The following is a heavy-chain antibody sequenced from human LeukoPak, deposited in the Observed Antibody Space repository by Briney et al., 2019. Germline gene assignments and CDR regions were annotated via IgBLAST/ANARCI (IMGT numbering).Heavy chain of an antibody. D-gene: IGHD2-2*01. J-gene: IGHJ4*02. V-gene: IGHV3-66*01. CDR2: VYADVST. CDR3: AISTSWTGVFDY. CDR1: GFTFSTYS. Sequence: PGGSLRLSCAASGFTFSTYSMNWVRQAPGKGLEWVSAVYADVSTYYADSVKGRFTISRDNSKNTMYLQMNSLRAEDTALYYCAISTSWTGVFDYWGQGALVTVSS.